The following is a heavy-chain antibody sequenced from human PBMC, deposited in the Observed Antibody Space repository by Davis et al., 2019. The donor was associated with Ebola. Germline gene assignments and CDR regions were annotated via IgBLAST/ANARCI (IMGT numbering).Heavy chain of an antibody. D-gene: IGHD2-2*01. J-gene: IGHJ3*01. CDR1: GVSISRHY. V-gene: IGHV4-59*11. CDR2: IYYTGNA. CDR3: ARGGLVPAALYL. Sequence: PSETLSLTCTVSGVSISRHYWSWIRQPPGKRLEWHGSIYYTGNAYYNSSLASRATISVDTSKKQFSLRLSSVTAADTAVYYCARGGLVPAALYLWGQGTMVTVSS.